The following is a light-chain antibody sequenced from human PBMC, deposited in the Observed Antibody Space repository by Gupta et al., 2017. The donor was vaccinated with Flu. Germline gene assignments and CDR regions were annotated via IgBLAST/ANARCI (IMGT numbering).Light chain of an antibody. CDR1: QSVSSN. CDR3: QQYNNGPPQGT. V-gene: IGKV3-15*01. Sequence: EIVMTQSPATLSVSPGERATLSCRASQSVSSNLAWYQQKPGQAPRLLIYGASTRATGIPARFSGSGSGTEFTLTISSLQSEDFAVYYCQQYNNGPPQGTFGQGTKVEIK. CDR2: GAS. J-gene: IGKJ1*01.